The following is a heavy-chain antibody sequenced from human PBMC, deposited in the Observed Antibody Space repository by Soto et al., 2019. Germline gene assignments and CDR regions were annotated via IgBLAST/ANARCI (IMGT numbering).Heavy chain of an antibody. CDR2: IYYSGST. J-gene: IGHJ4*02. D-gene: IGHD3-10*01. CDR1: GGSISSYY. CDR3: GSVSGSYYHPLAYYFDY. Sequence: SETLSLTCTVSGGSISSYYWSWIRQPPGKGLEWIGYIYYSGSTNYNPSLKSRVTISVDRSKNQFSVKLSSGTAADTAVYYCGSVSGSYYHPLAYYFDYWGQGTLVPVSS. V-gene: IGHV4-59*08.